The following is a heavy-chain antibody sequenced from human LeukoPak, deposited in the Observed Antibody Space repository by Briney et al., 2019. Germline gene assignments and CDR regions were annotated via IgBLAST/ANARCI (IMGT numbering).Heavy chain of an antibody. CDR3: AGFRVVPAATNWFDP. V-gene: IGHV1-69*05. CDR2: IIPNFGTA. Sequence: ASVKVSCKASGDTFSSYAISWVRQAPGQGLEWMGRIIPNFGTANYAQKFQGRVTITTDESTSTAYMELSSLRSEDTAVYYCAGFRVVPAATNWFDPWGQGTLVTVSS. CDR1: GDTFSSYA. J-gene: IGHJ5*02. D-gene: IGHD2-2*01.